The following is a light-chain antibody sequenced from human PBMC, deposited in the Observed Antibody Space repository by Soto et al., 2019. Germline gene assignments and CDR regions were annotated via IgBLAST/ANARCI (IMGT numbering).Light chain of an antibody. J-gene: IGKJ1*01. CDR3: QQYNSDST. V-gene: IGKV1-5*03. CDR2: KAS. CDR1: QSISIW. Sequence: IQMTQSPSTLSASVGDRVTITCRASQSISIWLAWYQQKPGKAPKLLIYKASSLESKVPSRFSGSGSGTEFTLTINSLQPDDSATYYCQQYNSDSTFGQGTKVEIK.